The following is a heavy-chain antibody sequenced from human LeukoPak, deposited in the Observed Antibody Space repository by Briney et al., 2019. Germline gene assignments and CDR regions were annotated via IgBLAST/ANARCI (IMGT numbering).Heavy chain of an antibody. J-gene: IGHJ4*02. CDR1: GFTFSSYA. V-gene: IGHV3-23*01. Sequence: GGSLRLSCAASGFTFSSYAMSWVRQAPGKGLEWVSAISDSGGSTYYADSVKGRFTISRDNSKNTLYLQMNSLRAEDTAVYYCAKGWYSSSWYYFDYWGQGTLVTVSS. D-gene: IGHD6-13*01. CDR3: AKGWYSSSWYYFDY. CDR2: ISDSGGST.